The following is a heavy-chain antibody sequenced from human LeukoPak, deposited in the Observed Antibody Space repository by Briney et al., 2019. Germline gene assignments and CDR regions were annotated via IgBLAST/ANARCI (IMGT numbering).Heavy chain of an antibody. D-gene: IGHD2/OR15-2a*01. J-gene: IGHJ4*02. CDR1: GGSFSGYY. Sequence: SETLSLTCALYGGSFSGYYWSWIRQPPGKGLEWIGEINHSGSTNYNPSLKSRVTISVDTSKNQFSLKLSSVTAADTAVYYCARGRGYNSFDYWGQGTLVTVSS. CDR2: INHSGST. V-gene: IGHV4-34*01. CDR3: ARGRGYNSFDY.